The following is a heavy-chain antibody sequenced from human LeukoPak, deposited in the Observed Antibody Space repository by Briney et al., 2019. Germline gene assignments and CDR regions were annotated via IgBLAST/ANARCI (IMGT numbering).Heavy chain of an antibody. CDR2: IGAGGGST. CDR3: AKGGWNGWFDP. CDR1: GFTFSSYA. Sequence: GGSLRLSCAASGFTFSSYAMSWVRQAPGKGLDWVSGIGAGGGSTKYADSVKGRFTISRDNSKNTLYLKMNSLRAEDTAVYYCAKGGWNGWFDPWGQGTLVTVSS. V-gene: IGHV3-23*01. D-gene: IGHD1-1*01. J-gene: IGHJ5*02.